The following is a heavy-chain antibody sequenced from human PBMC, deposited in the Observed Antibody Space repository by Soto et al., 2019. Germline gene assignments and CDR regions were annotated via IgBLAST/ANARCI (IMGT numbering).Heavy chain of an antibody. Sequence: QVQLVQSGAEVKKPGASVKVSCKASGFTLTSYRISWVRQAPGQGLEWMGWISAYNGNRNYAQNLQGRVTMTTDTSTSTAYVELRSQSSDDTAGYYCARDTPPIDYWGQGTLVTVSS. J-gene: IGHJ4*02. CDR1: GFTLTSYR. V-gene: IGHV1-18*01. CDR3: ARDTPPIDY. CDR2: ISAYNGNR.